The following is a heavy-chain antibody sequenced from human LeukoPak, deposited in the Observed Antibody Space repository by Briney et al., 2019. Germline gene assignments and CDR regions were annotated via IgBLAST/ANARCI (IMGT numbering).Heavy chain of an antibody. J-gene: IGHJ4*02. D-gene: IGHD2/OR15-2a*01. CDR2: ISGSGGGT. CDR1: GFTFSIYA. CDR3: AKDLGLSRPTFGGGY. Sequence: GRSLRLSSAASGFTFSIYAMSWVRQAAGKGMEWVSAISGSGGGTYCADSVKGRFTISRANSKNTLYLQMNSLRAEDTAVYYCAKDLGLSRPTFGGGYWGQGTLVTVSS. V-gene: IGHV3-23*01.